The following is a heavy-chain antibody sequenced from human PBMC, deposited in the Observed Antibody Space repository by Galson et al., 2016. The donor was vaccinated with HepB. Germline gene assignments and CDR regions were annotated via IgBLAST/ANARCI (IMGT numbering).Heavy chain of an antibody. CDR3: TRYYDILTGYYASDY. V-gene: IGHV3-74*01. CDR2: IHSDGSTT. J-gene: IGHJ4*02. CDR1: GFIFSSSW. Sequence: SLRLSCAASGFIFSSSWMSWVRQAPGKGLVWVSRIHSDGSTTSYADSVKGRFTISRDNAKNTLYLQMNSLRAEDTAVYYCTRYYDILTGYYASDYWGQGTLVTVSS. D-gene: IGHD3-9*01.